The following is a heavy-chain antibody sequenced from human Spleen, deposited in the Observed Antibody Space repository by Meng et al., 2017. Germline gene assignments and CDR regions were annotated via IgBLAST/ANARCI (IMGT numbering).Heavy chain of an antibody. CDR1: GFTFSSYW. CDR2: IKQDGSEK. V-gene: IGHV3-7*01. D-gene: IGHD5-18*01. J-gene: IGHJ4*02. CDR3: ARVNTFRGYSYGFADY. Sequence: GGSLRLSCAASGFTFSSYWMSWVRQAPGKGLEWVANIKQDGSEKYYVDSVKGRFTISRDNAKNSLYLQMNSLRAEDTAVYYCARVNTFRGYSYGFADYWGQGTLVTVSS.